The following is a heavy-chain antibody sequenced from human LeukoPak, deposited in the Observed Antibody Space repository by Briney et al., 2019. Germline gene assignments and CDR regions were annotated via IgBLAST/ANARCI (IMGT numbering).Heavy chain of an antibody. CDR3: ARAYGGNFDY. J-gene: IGHJ4*02. D-gene: IGHD4-23*01. CDR2: IYHGGST. V-gene: IGHV4-30-2*01. CDR1: GGSISSGGYS. Sequence: SQTLSLTCAVSGGSISSGGYSWSWIRQPPGKGLEWIGYIYHGGSTYYNPSLKSRVTISVDRSKNQFSLKLSSVTAADTAVYYCARAYGGNFDYWGQGTLVTVSS.